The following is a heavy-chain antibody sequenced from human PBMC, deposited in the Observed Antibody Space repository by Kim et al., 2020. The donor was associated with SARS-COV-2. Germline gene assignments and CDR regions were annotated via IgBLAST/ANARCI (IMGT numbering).Heavy chain of an antibody. J-gene: IGHJ4*02. Sequence: SGPTLVKPTQTLTLTCTFSGFSLTTREMCVTWIRQPPGKALEWLARIEWDNDKFYSTSLKTRLTISRDTSKNQVVLTMTNMDPVDTATYYCARRRGARQQGGYFDYWGQGTLVTVSS. CDR1: GFSLTTREMC. CDR2: IEWDNDK. D-gene: IGHD2-15*01. CDR3: ARRRGARQQGGYFDY. V-gene: IGHV2-70*17.